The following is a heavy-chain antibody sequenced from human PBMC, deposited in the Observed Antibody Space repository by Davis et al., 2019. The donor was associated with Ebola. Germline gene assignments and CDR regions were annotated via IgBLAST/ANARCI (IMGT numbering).Heavy chain of an antibody. Sequence: KVSCKDSENSFSTYWIGWVRQMPGKGLEWMGLIYTGDSDTRYSPSFRGQVTISADKSTRTAYLQWGSLKASDTAMYYCASLRRTITGMDDGFDIWGQGTMVTVSS. CDR3: ASLRRTITGMDDGFDI. CDR1: ENSFSTYW. V-gene: IGHV5-51*01. CDR2: IYTGDSDT. J-gene: IGHJ3*02. D-gene: IGHD1-20*01.